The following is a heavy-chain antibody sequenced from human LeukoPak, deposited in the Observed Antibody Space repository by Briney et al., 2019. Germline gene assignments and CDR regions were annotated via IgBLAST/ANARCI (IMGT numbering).Heavy chain of an antibody. V-gene: IGHV4-4*07. Sequence: SETLSLTCTVSGGSISSYYCSWIRQPAGKGLEWIGRIYTSGSTNYNPSLKSRVTMSVDTSKNQFSLKLSSVTAADTAVYYCARDQAIRSGYYSYYYYYGMDVWGQGTTVTVSS. CDR3: ARDQAIRSGYYSYYYYYGMDV. CDR2: IYTSGST. J-gene: IGHJ6*02. D-gene: IGHD3-9*01. CDR1: GGSISSYY.